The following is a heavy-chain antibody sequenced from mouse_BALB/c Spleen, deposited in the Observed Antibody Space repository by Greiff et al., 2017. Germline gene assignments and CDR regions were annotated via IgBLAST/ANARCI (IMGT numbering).Heavy chain of an antibody. CDR1: GFTFSDYY. Sequence: EVNVVESGGGLVKPGGSLKLSCAASGFTFSDYYMYWVRQTPEKRLEWVATISDGGSYTYYPDSVKGRFTISRDNANNNLYLQMSSLKSEDTAMYYCARGGDWEDYWGQGTTLTVSS. CDR3: ARGGDWEDY. CDR2: ISDGGSYT. V-gene: IGHV5-4*02. J-gene: IGHJ2*01. D-gene: IGHD4-1*01.